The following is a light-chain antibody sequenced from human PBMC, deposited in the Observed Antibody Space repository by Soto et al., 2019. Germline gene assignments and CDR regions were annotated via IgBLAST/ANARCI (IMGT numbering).Light chain of an antibody. CDR1: SSDVGGYNY. CDR2: EVT. J-gene: IGLJ1*01. CDR3: ASYAGGNKV. V-gene: IGLV2-8*01. Sequence: QSVLTRPPSASGSPGQSVTISCTGTSSDVGGYNYVSWYQQHPGKAPKLMIYEVTKRPSGVPDRFSGSKSGNTASLTVSGLLPEDEADYYCASYAGGNKVFGTGTKVTVL.